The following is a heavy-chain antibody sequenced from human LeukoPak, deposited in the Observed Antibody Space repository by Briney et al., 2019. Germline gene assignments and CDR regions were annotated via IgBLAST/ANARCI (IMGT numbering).Heavy chain of an antibody. V-gene: IGHV4-4*02. Sequence: GSLRLSCAASGFTFSSYWMSWVRQAPGKGLEWIGEIYHSGSTNYNPSLKSRVTISVDKSKNQFSLKLSSVTAADTAVYYCARATVTQSLYYYYYGMDVWGQGTTVTVSS. CDR2: IYHSGST. CDR3: ARATVTQSLYYYYYGMDV. CDR1: GFTFSSYW. J-gene: IGHJ6*02. D-gene: IGHD4-17*01.